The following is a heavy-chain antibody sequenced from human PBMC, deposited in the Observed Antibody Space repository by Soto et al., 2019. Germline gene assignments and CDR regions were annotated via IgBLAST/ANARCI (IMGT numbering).Heavy chain of an antibody. CDR1: GFTVSSNY. Sequence: GGFLRLSRVAAGFTVSSNYVSWIRQAPGKGLEWGSVIYSGGSTYYADSVKGRFTISRDDSKNTLFLQMNSLRAEDTAVYYCATAKLLLPWLFDYWGQGTLVT. CDR3: ATAKLLLPWLFDY. CDR2: IYSGGST. J-gene: IGHJ4*02. V-gene: IGHV3-66*01. D-gene: IGHD2-15*01.